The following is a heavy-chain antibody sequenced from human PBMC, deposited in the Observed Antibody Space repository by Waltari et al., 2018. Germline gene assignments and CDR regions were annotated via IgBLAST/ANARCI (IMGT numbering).Heavy chain of an antibody. J-gene: IGHJ4*02. CDR2: INPIGGST. D-gene: IGHD6-19*01. Sequence: QVQLVQSGAEVKKPGASVKVSCKASGYTFTSYYMHWVRQAPGQGLEWMGIINPIGGSTSYAQKFQGRVTMTRDTSTSTVYMELSSLRSEDTAVYYCARGHASPMRWLVLPPDYWGQGTLVTVSS. CDR1: GYTFTSYY. V-gene: IGHV1-46*01. CDR3: ARGHASPMRWLVLPPDY.